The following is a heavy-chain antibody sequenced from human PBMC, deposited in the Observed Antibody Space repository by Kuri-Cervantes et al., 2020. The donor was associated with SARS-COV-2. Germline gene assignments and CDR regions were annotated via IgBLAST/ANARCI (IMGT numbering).Heavy chain of an antibody. CDR3: ARGGYVVYYYYYGMDV. V-gene: IGHV4-34*01. Sequence: SETLSLTCAVYGGSFSGYYWSWFRQPPGKGLEWIGEINHSGSTNYNPSLKSRVTISVDTSKNQFSLKLSSVTAAGTAVYYCARGGYVVYYYYYGMDVWGQGTTVTVSS. CDR1: GGSFSGYY. J-gene: IGHJ6*02. CDR2: INHSGST. D-gene: IGHD5-12*01.